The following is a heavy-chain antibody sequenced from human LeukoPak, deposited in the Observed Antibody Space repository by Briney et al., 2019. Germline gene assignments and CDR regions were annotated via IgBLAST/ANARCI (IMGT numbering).Heavy chain of an antibody. J-gene: IGHJ6*03. D-gene: IGHD3-3*01. CDR3: ARDGVAYDFWSGYLTSAYYYYYYMDV. CDR1: GFTFSSYS. V-gene: IGHV3-48*04. CDR2: ISSSSTI. Sequence: GGSLRLSCAASGFTFSSYSMNWVRQAPGKGLEWVSYISSSSTIYYADSVKGRFTISRDNAKNSLYLQMNSLRAEDTAVYYCARDGVAYDFWSGYLTSAYYYYYYMDVWGKGTTVTASS.